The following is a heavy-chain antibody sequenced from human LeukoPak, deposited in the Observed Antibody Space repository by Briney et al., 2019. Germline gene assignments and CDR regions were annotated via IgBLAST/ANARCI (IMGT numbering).Heavy chain of an antibody. V-gene: IGHV4-38-2*02. J-gene: IGHJ5*02. Sequence: SETLSLTCTVSGYSISSGYYWGWIRQPPGKGLEWIGSIYHSGSTYYNPSLKSRVTISVDTSKNQFSLKLSSVTAADTAVYYCAREIGYSGYDRPAAATNWFDPWGQGTLVTVSS. CDR1: GYSISSGYY. D-gene: IGHD5-12*01. CDR3: AREIGYSGYDRPAAATNWFDP. CDR2: IYHSGST.